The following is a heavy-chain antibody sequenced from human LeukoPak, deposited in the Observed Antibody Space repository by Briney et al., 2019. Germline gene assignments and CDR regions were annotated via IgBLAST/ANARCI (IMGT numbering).Heavy chain of an antibody. CDR1: GGSISSGSYY. J-gene: IGHJ4*02. CDR2: IYTSGST. V-gene: IGHV4-61*02. CDR3: ARELGRGYSYGTGIFGY. Sequence: SQTLSLTCTVSGGSISSGSYYWSWIRQPAGKGLEWIGRIYTSGSTNYNPSLKSRVTISVDTSKNQFSLKLSSVTAADTAVYYCARELGRGYSYGTGIFGYWGQGTLVTVSS. D-gene: IGHD5-18*01.